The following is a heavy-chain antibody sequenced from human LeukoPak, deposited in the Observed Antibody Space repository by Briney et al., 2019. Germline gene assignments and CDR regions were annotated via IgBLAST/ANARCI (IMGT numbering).Heavy chain of an antibody. D-gene: IGHD3-16*02. Sequence: GESLKISCKGSGYSFSNSWIGWVRQMPGKGLEWMGIIYPGDSDTRYSPSFQGQVTISADKSISTAYLQWSSLKASDTAMYYCARIHPYDYVWGSYRPRRDYYYYYMDVWGKGTTVTISS. J-gene: IGHJ6*03. CDR1: GYSFSNSW. CDR2: IYPGDSDT. V-gene: IGHV5-51*01. CDR3: ARIHPYDYVWGSYRPRRDYYYYYMDV.